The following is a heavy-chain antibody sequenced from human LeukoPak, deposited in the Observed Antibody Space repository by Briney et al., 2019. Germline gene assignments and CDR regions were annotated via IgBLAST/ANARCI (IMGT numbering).Heavy chain of an antibody. CDR3: AKGDIVVVPAAKEPDFDY. Sequence: GGSRKLFCAASGFTFSSYAMSWGRQAPGKGTELVAAIRCSGGSTYYLDSVKGRLTISRDNPKNPLYLQTNSLRAEDTAVYYCAKGDIVVVPAAKEPDFDYWGQGALVTVSS. J-gene: IGHJ4*02. CDR1: GFTFSSYA. D-gene: IGHD2-2*01. V-gene: IGHV3-23*01. CDR2: IRCSGGST.